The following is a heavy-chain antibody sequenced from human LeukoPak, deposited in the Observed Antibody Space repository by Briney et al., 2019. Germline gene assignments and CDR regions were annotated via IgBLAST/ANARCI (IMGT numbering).Heavy chain of an antibody. Sequence: SETLSLTCAVYGGSFSGYYWSWIRQPPGKGLEWIGEINHSGSTNYNPSLKSRVTMSVDTSKNQFSLKLSSVTAADTAVYYCARAATSGSYLQLLDAFDIWGQGTMVTVSS. CDR2: INHSGST. CDR1: GGSFSGYY. J-gene: IGHJ3*02. D-gene: IGHD1-26*01. CDR3: ARAATSGSYLQLLDAFDI. V-gene: IGHV4-34*01.